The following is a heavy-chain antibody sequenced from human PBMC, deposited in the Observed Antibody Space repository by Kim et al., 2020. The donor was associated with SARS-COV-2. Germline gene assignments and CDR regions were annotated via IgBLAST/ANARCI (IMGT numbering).Heavy chain of an antibody. CDR2: ISGSGVST. V-gene: IGHV3-23*01. D-gene: IGHD5-12*01. CDR1: GITFSSYV. CDR3: AKDARSSGHWYYYGMDV. J-gene: IGHJ6*02. Sequence: GGSLRLSCAASGITFSSYVMSWVRQAPGKGLEWVSAISGSGVSTDYADSVKGRFTISRDNSKNTLYLQMNSLRAEDTAVYYCAKDARSSGHWYYYGMDVWGQGTTVTVSS.